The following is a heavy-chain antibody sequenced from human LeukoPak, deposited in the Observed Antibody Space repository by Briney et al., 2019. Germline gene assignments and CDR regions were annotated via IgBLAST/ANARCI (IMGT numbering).Heavy chain of an antibody. V-gene: IGHV4-59*01. CDR3: ARGNSPLSPSDY. D-gene: IGHD1/OR15-1a*01. CDR1: GGSISSYY. Sequence: SSETLSLTCTVSGGSISSYYWSWIRQPPGKGLEWIGYIYYSGSTNYNPSFKSRVTISVDTSKNQFSLKLSSVTAADTAVYYCARGNSPLSPSDYWGQGTLVTVSS. J-gene: IGHJ4*02. CDR2: IYYSGST.